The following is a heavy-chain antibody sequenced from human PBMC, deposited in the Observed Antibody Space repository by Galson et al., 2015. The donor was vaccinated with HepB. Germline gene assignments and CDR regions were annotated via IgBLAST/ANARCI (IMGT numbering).Heavy chain of an antibody. CDR3: AKDREGYSSSWSFDY. CDR1: GFTFDDYT. D-gene: IGHD6-13*01. V-gene: IGHV3-43*01. Sequence: SLRLSCAASGFTFDDYTMHWVRQAPGKGLEWVSLISWDGGSTYYADSVKGRFTISRDNSKNSLYLQMNSLRTEDTALYYCAKDREGYSSSWSFDYWGQGTLVTVSS. CDR2: ISWDGGST. J-gene: IGHJ4*02.